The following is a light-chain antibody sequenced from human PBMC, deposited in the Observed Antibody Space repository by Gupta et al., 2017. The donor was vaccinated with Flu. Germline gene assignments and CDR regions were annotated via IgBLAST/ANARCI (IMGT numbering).Light chain of an antibody. CDR1: QTISNA. CDR3: RQYKSYPIT. V-gene: IGKV1D-16*01. J-gene: IGKJ5*01. CDR2: GAS. Sequence: DIQMTQSPSSLSASVGDRVIITCRASQTISNALGWYQQKPGKAPKSLIYGASSLQNGVPSRFSGSGSGTEFTLTISSLQPEDIGTYYCRQYKSYPITFGQGTRLEI.